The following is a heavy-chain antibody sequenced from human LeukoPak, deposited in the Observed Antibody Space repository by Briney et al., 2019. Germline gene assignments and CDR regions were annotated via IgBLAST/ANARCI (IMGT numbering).Heavy chain of an antibody. CDR1: GGSFSGYY. Sequence: PSETLSLTCAVYGGSFSGYYWSWIRLPPGKGLEWIGEINHSGSTNYNPSLKSRVTISVDTSKNQFSLKLSSVTAADTAVYYCARVSSPDSSGTVDYWGQGTLVTVSS. V-gene: IGHV4-34*01. J-gene: IGHJ4*02. D-gene: IGHD3-22*01. CDR2: INHSGST. CDR3: ARVSSPDSSGTVDY.